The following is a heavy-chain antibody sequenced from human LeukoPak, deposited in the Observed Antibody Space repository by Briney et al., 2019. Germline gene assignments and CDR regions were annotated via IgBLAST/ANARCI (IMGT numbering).Heavy chain of an antibody. CDR1: GFKFSVYS. V-gene: IGHV3-21*03. CDR2: ITGTGSQLDDV. Sequence: PGGSLRLACAASGFKFSVYSMNWVRQAPGSGLQWVSRITGTGSQLDDVDYADSVRGRFTISRDNGKDSLFLEMRGPRVEDTGIYFCARETGFADAFDFWGRGSLVTVSS. CDR3: ARETGFADAFDF. J-gene: IGHJ3*01.